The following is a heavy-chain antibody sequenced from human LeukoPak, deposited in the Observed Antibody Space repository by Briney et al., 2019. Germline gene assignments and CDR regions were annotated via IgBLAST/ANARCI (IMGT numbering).Heavy chain of an antibody. CDR3: ARDSSGSYYVFDY. V-gene: IGHV3-7*01. D-gene: IGHD1-26*01. Sequence: GGSLRLSCAASGFTFSSYWMSWVRQAPGKGLEWVANIKQDGSENYYVDSVKGRFTISRDNAKNSLYLQMNSLRAEDTAVYYCARDSSGSYYVFDYWGQGTLVTVSS. J-gene: IGHJ4*02. CDR2: IKQDGSEN. CDR1: GFTFSSYW.